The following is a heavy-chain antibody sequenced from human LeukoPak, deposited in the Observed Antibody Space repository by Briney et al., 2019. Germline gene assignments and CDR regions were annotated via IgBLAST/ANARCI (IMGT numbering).Heavy chain of an antibody. V-gene: IGHV4-59*01. J-gene: IGHJ4*02. CDR1: GGSISSYY. Sequence: SETLSLTCTVTGGSISSYYWSWIRQPPGKGLEWIGYINYGGSTHCNPSLKSRVSISVDTSKNQFSLTLNSVTAADTAVYYCARVFEGYYFDSWGQGTLVTVSS. CDR2: INYGGST. CDR3: ARVFEGYYFDS.